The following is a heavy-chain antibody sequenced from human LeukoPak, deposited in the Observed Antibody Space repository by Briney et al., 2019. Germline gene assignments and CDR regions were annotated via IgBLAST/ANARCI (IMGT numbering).Heavy chain of an antibody. J-gene: IGHJ4*02. D-gene: IGHD1-26*01. CDR3: AKGSKWELPIDY. CDR2: ISGSGGET. CDR1: GFAFSIFA. V-gene: IGHV3-23*01. Sequence: GGSLRLSCAASGFAFSIFAMSWVRQTPGKGLEWVSVISGSGGETYYADSVKGRFTISRDNSKSTLYLQMNSLRAEDTAIYYCAKGSKWELPIDYWGQGILVTVSS.